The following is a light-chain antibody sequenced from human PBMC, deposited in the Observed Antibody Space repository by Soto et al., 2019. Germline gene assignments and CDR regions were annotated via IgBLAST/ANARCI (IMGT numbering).Light chain of an antibody. CDR3: QQYGSLWT. J-gene: IGKJ1*01. Sequence: EIVLTQSPGTLSLSPGERATLSCRASQSVSSSYLAWYQRKPGQAPRLLIYGASSRATGIPDRFSGSGSGTDFTLTISILEPEDFAVYYCQQYGSLWTFGQGTKVEIK. V-gene: IGKV3-20*01. CDR2: GAS. CDR1: QSVSSSY.